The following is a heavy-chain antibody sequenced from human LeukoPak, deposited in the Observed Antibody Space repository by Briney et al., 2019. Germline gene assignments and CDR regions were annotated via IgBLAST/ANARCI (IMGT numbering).Heavy chain of an antibody. CDR1: GYTFTGYY. CDR3: ARDLGDSGYDSGDY. Sequence: APAKVSCKASGYTFTGYYIHWVRQAPGQGLEWMGWINPNSGGSNYAQQFQGRVTMTRDTSISTAYMELSRLRSDDTAVYYCARDLGDSGYDSGDYWGQGTLVTVSA. CDR2: INPNSGGS. J-gene: IGHJ4*02. D-gene: IGHD5-12*01. V-gene: IGHV1-2*02.